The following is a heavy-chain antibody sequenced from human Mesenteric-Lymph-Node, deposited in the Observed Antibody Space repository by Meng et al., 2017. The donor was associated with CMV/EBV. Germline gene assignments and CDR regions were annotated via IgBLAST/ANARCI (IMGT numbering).Heavy chain of an antibody. V-gene: IGHV1-18*01. J-gene: IGHJ4*02. CDR1: YTFPDYT. Sequence: YTFPDYTITWVRQAPGQGLEWMGWASPYNGKTKYQQNLQGRVSITTDTSTRTAYMELTSLRSDDTAVYYCAREGPAYCGGDCYLSMWGQGTLVTVSS. D-gene: IGHD2-21*02. CDR2: ASPYNGKT. CDR3: AREGPAYCGGDCYLSM.